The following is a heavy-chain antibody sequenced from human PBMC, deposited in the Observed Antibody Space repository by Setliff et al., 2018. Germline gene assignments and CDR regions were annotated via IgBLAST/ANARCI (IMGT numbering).Heavy chain of an antibody. J-gene: IGHJ6*03. V-gene: IGHV1-69*10. D-gene: IGHD3-10*01. CDR3: ARTSRDGATCMDV. CDR1: GGTFSSYA. Sequence: ASVKVSCKASGGTFSSYAISWVRQAPGQGLEWMGGIIPILAIANDSQKFQGRVTINADKSTSTAYMELSSLRSEDTAVYYCARTSRDGATCMDVWGKGTTVTVSS. CDR2: IIPILAIA.